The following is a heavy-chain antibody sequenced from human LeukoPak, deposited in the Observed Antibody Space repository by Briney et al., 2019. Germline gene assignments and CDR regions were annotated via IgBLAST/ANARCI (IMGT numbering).Heavy chain of an antibody. D-gene: IGHD6-13*01. V-gene: IGHV4-59*01. CDR3: ARQQLSQLYYFDN. CDR2: IYYTGST. Sequence: KPSETLSLTCTVTGGSISSYYWSWIRQPPGKGLEWIGYIYYTGSTNYNPSLKSRVTISVDTSKYQFSLKLSSVTAADTAVYYCARQQLSQLYYFDNWGQGTLVTVSS. CDR1: GGSISSYY. J-gene: IGHJ4*02.